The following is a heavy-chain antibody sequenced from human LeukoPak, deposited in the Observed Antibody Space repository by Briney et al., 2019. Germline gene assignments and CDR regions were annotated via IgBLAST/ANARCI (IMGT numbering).Heavy chain of an antibody. J-gene: IGHJ6*03. CDR3: ARLGGYDFWSGYPLYYYYYYMDV. V-gene: IGHV5-51*01. CDR1: GYSFTSYW. Sequence: GESLKISCKGSGYSFTSYWIGWVRQMPGKGLEWMGIIYPGDSDTRYSPSFQGQVTISADKSISTAYLQWSSLKASDTAMYYCARLGGYDFWSGYPLYYYYYYMDVWGKGTTVTVSS. CDR2: IYPGDSDT. D-gene: IGHD3-3*01.